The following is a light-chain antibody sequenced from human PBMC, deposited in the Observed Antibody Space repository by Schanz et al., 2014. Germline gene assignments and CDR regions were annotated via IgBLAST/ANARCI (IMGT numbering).Light chain of an antibody. V-gene: IGLV1-40*01. CDR2: ANT. J-gene: IGLJ3*02. CDR3: AAWDDNLEGV. Sequence: QSVLTQPPSVSAAPGQKVTISCTGSSSNIGAGYDVHWYQLLPGTAPKLLIYANTNRPSGVPDRFSGSKSGTSASLAISGLQSEDEGHYYCAAWDDNLEGVFGGGTKLTVL. CDR1: SSNIGAGYD.